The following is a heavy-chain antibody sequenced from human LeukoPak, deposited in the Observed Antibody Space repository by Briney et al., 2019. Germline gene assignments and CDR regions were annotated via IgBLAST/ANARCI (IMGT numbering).Heavy chain of an antibody. D-gene: IGHD3-10*01. J-gene: IGHJ4*02. V-gene: IGHV6-1*01. Sequence: SQTLSLTCAISGDSVSSNSAAWNWIRQSPSRGLEWLGRAYYRSKWYNDYAVSVKSRITINPDTSKNQFSLQLNSVTPEDTAVYYCARDRFSAYGSGTSFDYWGQGTLVTVSS. CDR3: ARDRFSAYGSGTSFDY. CDR2: AYYRSKWYN. CDR1: GDSVSSNSAA.